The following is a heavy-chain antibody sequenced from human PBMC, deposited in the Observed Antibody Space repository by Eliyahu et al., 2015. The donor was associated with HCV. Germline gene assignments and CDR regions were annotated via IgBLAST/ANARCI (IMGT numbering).Heavy chain of an antibody. CDR1: GGSLSSNSYY. V-gene: IGHV4-39*02. Sequence: QLQLQQSGPGLVKPSETLSLTCTVSGGSLSSNSYYWGWIRQPPGKGLEWIGSVHYSGSTYYNPSLKSRVTMSVDTSKNQFSLKLNSVTAADTAVYYCARDYYDSGGYYSRDYYYGLDVWGQGTTVTVSS. D-gene: IGHD3-10*01. CDR3: ARDYYDSGGYYSRDYYYGLDV. J-gene: IGHJ6*02. CDR2: VHYSGST.